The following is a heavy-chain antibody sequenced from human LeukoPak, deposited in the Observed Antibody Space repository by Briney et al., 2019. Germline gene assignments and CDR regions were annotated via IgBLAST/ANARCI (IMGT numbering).Heavy chain of an antibody. CDR1: GYPISSAYY. CDR3: ARERSGYSLFDY. CDR2: IYHSGST. D-gene: IGHD3-22*01. V-gene: IGHV4-38-2*02. Sequence: SETLSLTCIVSGYPISSAYYWGWIRQPPGKGLEWIGSIYHSGSTYYNPSLKSRVTISVDTSKNQFSLKLNSVTAADTAVYYCARERSGYSLFDYWGQGTLVTVSS. J-gene: IGHJ4*02.